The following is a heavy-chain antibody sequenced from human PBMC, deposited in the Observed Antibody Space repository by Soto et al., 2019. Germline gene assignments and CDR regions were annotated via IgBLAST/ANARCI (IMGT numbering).Heavy chain of an antibody. D-gene: IGHD3-9*01. Sequence: GESLRLSCXASGFTFSSYSMNWVRQAPGKGLEWVSSISSSSSYIYYADSVKGRFTISRDNAKNSLYLQMNSLRAEDTAVYYCARDHIPHFDWFSDGMEVWGQGTTVTVSS. J-gene: IGHJ6*02. CDR3: ARDHIPHFDWFSDGMEV. V-gene: IGHV3-21*01. CDR2: ISSSSSYI. CDR1: GFTFSSYS.